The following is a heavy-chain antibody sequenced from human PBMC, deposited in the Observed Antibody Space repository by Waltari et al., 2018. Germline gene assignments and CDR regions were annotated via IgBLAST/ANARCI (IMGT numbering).Heavy chain of an antibody. CDR2: ISSSINTI. CDR1: GFIFSDYS. Sequence: EVQLVESGGDLVKPGGSLRLSCAASGFIFSDYSMNWVRQAPGKGMEWGSTISSSINTINYADSMKGRCTISRDNAKSSLYLQLNSLRAEDTAVYYCARGTRGTFDHWGQGTLVTVSS. V-gene: IGHV3-21*01. CDR3: ARGTRGTFDH. J-gene: IGHJ4*02.